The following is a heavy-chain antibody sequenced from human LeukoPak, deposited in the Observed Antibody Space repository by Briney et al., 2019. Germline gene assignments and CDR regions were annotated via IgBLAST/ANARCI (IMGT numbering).Heavy chain of an antibody. Sequence: GASVKVSCKASGGTFSSYAINWVRQATGQGLEWMGLINPTGGSTGYAQKFQGRVTMTRDMSTSTDYMELSSLRSEDTAIYYCARDNSVGDNAWWFDPWGQGTLVTVSS. CDR3: ARDNSVGDNAWWFDP. CDR1: GGTFSSYA. CDR2: INPTGGST. D-gene: IGHD1-26*01. J-gene: IGHJ5*02. V-gene: IGHV1-46*01.